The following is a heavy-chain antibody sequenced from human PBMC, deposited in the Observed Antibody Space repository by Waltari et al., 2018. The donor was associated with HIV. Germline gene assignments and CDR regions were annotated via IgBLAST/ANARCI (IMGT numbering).Heavy chain of an antibody. J-gene: IGHJ6*02. Sequence: EVQLVESGGGLVQPGGSLRLSCAASGFTVGRNYMIWVRQAPGKGLELVSVIYVGGSTYYADSVKGRFSISRDNSKNTLYLQMNSLRAEDTAVYYCAREATYSSSSFGYFYAMDVWGQGTTVTVSS. V-gene: IGHV3-66*01. CDR3: AREATYSSSSFGYFYAMDV. CDR2: IYVGGST. D-gene: IGHD6-6*01. CDR1: GFTVGRNY.